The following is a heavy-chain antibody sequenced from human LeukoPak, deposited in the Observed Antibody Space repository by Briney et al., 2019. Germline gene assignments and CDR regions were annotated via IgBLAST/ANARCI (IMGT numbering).Heavy chain of an antibody. V-gene: IGHV3-23*01. CDR1: GFTFSNYA. D-gene: IGHD2-15*01. Sequence: GGSLRLSCAASGFTFSNYAMSWVRQAPGKGLEWVSVISGSGGSTYHADSVKGRFTISRDNSNNTLYVQMNSLRAEDTAIYYCAKVRSAVVAAATNYWGQGTLVTVSS. CDR2: ISGSGGST. CDR3: AKVRSAVVAAATNY. J-gene: IGHJ4*02.